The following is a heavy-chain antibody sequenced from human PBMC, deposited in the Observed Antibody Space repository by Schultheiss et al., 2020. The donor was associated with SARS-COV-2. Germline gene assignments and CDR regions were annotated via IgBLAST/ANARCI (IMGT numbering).Heavy chain of an antibody. V-gene: IGHV3-15*01. CDR3: AKDLRVFPYYFDY. Sequence: GGSLRLSCAASGFTFSNAWMSWVRQAPGKGLEWVGRIKSKTDGGTTDYAAPVKGRFTISSDDSKNTLYLQMNSLRAEDTAVYYCAKDLRVFPYYFDYWGQGTLVTVSS. D-gene: IGHD3-10*02. CDR1: GFTFSNAW. J-gene: IGHJ4*02. CDR2: IKSKTDGGTT.